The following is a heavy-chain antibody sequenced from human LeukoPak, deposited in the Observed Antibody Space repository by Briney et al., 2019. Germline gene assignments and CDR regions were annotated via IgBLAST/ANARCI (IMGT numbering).Heavy chain of an antibody. CDR2: IYTSGST. D-gene: IGHD4-17*01. J-gene: IGHJ5*02. V-gene: IGHV4-38-2*02. CDR3: ARVATVTPYNWFDP. Sequence: SETLSLTCTVSGYSISSGYYWGWIRQPPGKGLEWIGRIYTSGSTNYNPSLKSRVTMSVDTSKNQFSLKLSSVTAADTAVYYCARVATVTPYNWFDPWGQGTLVTVSS. CDR1: GYSISSGYY.